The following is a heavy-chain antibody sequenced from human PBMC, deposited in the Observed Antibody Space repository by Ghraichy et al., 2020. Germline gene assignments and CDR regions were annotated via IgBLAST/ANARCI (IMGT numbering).Heavy chain of an antibody. J-gene: IGHJ4*02. CDR2: INPNSGGP. Sequence: ASVKVSCKASGYSFTGYYIHWVRQAPGQGLEWMGRINPNSGGPNYAERFQGRITMTRDTSVTTAYMELTGLKSDDTAVYYCARQYSYGEYFDSWGQGNLVTVSS. CDR3: ARQYSYGEYFDS. V-gene: IGHV1-2*06. CDR1: GYSFTGYY. D-gene: IGHD4-17*01.